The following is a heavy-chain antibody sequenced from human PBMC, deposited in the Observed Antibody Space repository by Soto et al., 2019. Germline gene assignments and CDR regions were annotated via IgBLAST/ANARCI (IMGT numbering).Heavy chain of an antibody. J-gene: IGHJ5*02. V-gene: IGHV4-30-4*01. D-gene: IGHD2-15*01. CDR2: IYYSGST. CDR1: GGSISSGDYY. Sequence: TSETLSLTYTVSGGSISSGDYYWSWIRQPPGKGLEWIGYIYYSGSTYYNPSLKSRVTISVDTSKNQFSLKLSSVTAADTAVYYCARASPGYCSGGSCYETWGQGTLVTVSS. CDR3: ARASPGYCSGGSCYET.